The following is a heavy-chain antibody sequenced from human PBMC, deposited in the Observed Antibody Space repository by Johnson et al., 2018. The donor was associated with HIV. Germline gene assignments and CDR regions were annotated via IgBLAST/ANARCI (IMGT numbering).Heavy chain of an antibody. D-gene: IGHD1-26*01. CDR1: GFTFRDYG. Sequence: QVQLVESGGGVVQPGRSLRLSCEASGFTFRDYGMHWVRQAPGQGLEWVAVISYDASNKYYADSVQGRFTISRDNSKNTLYLQMNSLRAEDTAVYYCATFGGGSFHAFDIWGQGTMVTVSS. CDR3: ATFGGGSFHAFDI. J-gene: IGHJ3*02. V-gene: IGHV3-30*19. CDR2: ISYDASNK.